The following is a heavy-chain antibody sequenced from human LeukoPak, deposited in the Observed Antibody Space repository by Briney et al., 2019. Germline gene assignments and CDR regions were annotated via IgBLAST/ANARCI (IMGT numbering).Heavy chain of an antibody. CDR1: GGSISSSSYY. CDR2: LYYSGST. CDR3: ARETAQKGAHYMDV. V-gene: IGHV4-61*01. J-gene: IGHJ6*03. Sequence: SETLSLTCTVSGGSISSSSYYWGWIRQPPGTGLEWFGYLYYSGSTNYNPSLKSRVTISADTSKNQFSLKLSSVTAADTAVYYCARETAQKGAHYMDVWGKGTTVTISS. D-gene: IGHD3-16*01.